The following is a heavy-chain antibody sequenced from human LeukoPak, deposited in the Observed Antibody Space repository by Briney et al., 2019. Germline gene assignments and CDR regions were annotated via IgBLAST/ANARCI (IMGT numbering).Heavy chain of an antibody. J-gene: IGHJ4*02. Sequence: SGGSLRLSCAASGFTFSSYAMHWVRQAPGKGLEWVAVISYDGSNKYYADSVKGRFTISRDNSKNMVHLQMNSLRAEDTAVYYCTKANFRATAGTAVDDWGQGTLVTVSS. CDR2: ISYDGSNK. CDR3: TKANFRATAGTAVDD. V-gene: IGHV3-30-3*01. D-gene: IGHD6-13*01. CDR1: GFTFSSYA.